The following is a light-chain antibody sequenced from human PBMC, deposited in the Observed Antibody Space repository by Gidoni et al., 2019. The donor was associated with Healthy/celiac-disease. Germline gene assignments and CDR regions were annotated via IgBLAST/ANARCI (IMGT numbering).Light chain of an antibody. CDR2: GAS. CDR1: QSVSSSY. Sequence: EIVWTQSPGTLSLSPGERATLSCRASQSVSSSYLAWYQQKPGQAPRLLIYGASSRATGIPDRFSGSGSGTDFTLTISRLEPEGFAVYYCQQYGSSPRTFGQGTKVEIK. V-gene: IGKV3-20*01. J-gene: IGKJ1*01. CDR3: QQYGSSPRT.